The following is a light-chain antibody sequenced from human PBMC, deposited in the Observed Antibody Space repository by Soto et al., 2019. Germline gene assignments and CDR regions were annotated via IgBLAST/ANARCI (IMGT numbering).Light chain of an antibody. Sequence: ERVITQSPSTLSVSPWERSTLSCRASQSVSSNLAWYQQRPGQAPRLLIYGASTRATGIPARFSGSGSGTEFTLTISSLQSEDFAVYYCQQYNNWPITFGQGTRLEIK. CDR1: QSVSSN. CDR3: QQYNNWPIT. J-gene: IGKJ5*01. V-gene: IGKV3-15*01. CDR2: GAS.